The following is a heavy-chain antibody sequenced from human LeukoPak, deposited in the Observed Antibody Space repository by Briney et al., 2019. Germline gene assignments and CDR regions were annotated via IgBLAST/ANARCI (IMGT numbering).Heavy chain of an antibody. CDR1: GYSFTSYW. Sequence: GESLQISCKGSGYSFTSYWIGWVRQMPGKGLEWMGIIYPGDSDTRYSPSFQGQVTISADKSISTAYLQWSSLKASDTAMYYCARYCNGGSCYSEFTFDYWGQGTLVTVSS. J-gene: IGHJ4*02. CDR2: IYPGDSDT. D-gene: IGHD2-15*01. CDR3: ARYCNGGSCYSEFTFDY. V-gene: IGHV5-51*01.